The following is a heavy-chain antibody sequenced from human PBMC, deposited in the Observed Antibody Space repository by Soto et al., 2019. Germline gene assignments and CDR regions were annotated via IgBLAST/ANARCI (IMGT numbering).Heavy chain of an antibody. CDR2: ISGSGDST. D-gene: IGHD6-19*01. V-gene: IGHV3-23*01. J-gene: IGHJ4*02. Sequence: EVQLLESGGGLVQPGGSLRLSCAASGFTFSTYAMNWVRQAPGKGLEWVSGISGSGDSTYYADSVKGRFTVSRDNSKNTVCLQMNSLRAEDTAVFYCARERSSGWSFDYWGQGTLVTVSS. CDR3: ARERSSGWSFDY. CDR1: GFTFSTYA.